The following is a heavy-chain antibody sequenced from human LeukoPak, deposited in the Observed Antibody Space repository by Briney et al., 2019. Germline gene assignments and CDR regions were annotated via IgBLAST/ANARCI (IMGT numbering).Heavy chain of an antibody. CDR1: GYTFTSYG. V-gene: IGHV1-18*01. D-gene: IGHD1-1*01. Sequence: ASVKVSCKASGYTFTSYGISWVRQAPGQGLEWMGWISAYNGNTNYAQKFQGRVTMTRDTSTSTVYMELSSLRSEDTAVYYCARGLGIRSTTDGYWGQGTLVTVSS. J-gene: IGHJ4*02. CDR2: ISAYNGNT. CDR3: ARGLGIRSTTDGY.